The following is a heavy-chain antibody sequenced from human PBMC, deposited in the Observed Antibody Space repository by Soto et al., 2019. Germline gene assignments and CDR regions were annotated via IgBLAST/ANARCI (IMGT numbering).Heavy chain of an antibody. V-gene: IGHV3-64D*06. CDR1: GFTFSSYA. J-gene: IGHJ4*02. CDR3: VRDRYVDY. CDR2: ISSDGRPT. Sequence: PGWSLRLSCSVFGFTFSSYAMHLVRQAPGKGLQYVSSISSDGRPTYYADSEKGRFTISKDNFKNTLYLQMSGLRLDATALYYSVRDRYVDYCGQGTRVTVSS.